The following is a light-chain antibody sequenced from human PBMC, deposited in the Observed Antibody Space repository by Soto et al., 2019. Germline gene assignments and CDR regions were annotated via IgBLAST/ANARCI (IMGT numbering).Light chain of an antibody. CDR1: QSVSNN. V-gene: IGKV3-15*01. CDR2: GAS. Sequence: EIVLTQSPGTLSLSPGERATLSCRASQSVSNNYLAWYQQKPGQAPRLLISGASTRATGIPAKFSGSGSGTEFTLTVSSLQSGDSAVYYCQQYNTWPLTFGGGTKVDIK. CDR3: QQYNTWPLT. J-gene: IGKJ4*01.